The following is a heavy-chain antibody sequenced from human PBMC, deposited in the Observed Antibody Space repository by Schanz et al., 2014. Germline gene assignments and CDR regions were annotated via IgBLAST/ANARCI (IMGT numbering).Heavy chain of an antibody. J-gene: IGHJ5*02. D-gene: IGHD3-9*01. CDR2: ISVYTGNT. CDR3: AKAEYDNVTDSYSRLDP. V-gene: IGHV1-18*01. Sequence: QVQLVQSGAEAKKPGASVRVSCKASGYTFTTYAMSWVRQAPGQGLEWVGWISVYTGNTKYGQKVQGRVTMTANTSANTAYMELRSLRSDDAAVYDCAKAEYDNVTDSYSRLDPWGQGTLVTVSS. CDR1: GYTFTTYA.